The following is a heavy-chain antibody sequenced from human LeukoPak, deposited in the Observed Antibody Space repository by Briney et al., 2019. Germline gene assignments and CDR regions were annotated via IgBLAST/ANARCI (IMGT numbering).Heavy chain of an antibody. Sequence: GGSLRLSCAASGFTFSSYEMNWVRQAPGKGLEWVSYISTSGSTIYYADSVKGRFTVSRDNAKNSLYLQMNSLRAEDTAVYYCARDMTTVSVLDYFDYWGQGTLVTVS. CDR2: ISTSGSTI. D-gene: IGHD4-17*01. CDR3: ARDMTTVSVLDYFDY. CDR1: GFTFSSYE. J-gene: IGHJ4*02. V-gene: IGHV3-48*03.